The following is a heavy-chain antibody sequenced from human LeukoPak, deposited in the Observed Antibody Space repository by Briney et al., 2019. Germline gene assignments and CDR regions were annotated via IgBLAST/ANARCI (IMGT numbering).Heavy chain of an antibody. Sequence: PGGSLRLSCAASGFTFSSYWMSWVRQAPGKGLEWVSAISGSGGSTYYADSVKGRFTISRDNSKNTLYLQMNSLRAEDTALYYCAKGVVVVPATPFDYWGQGTLVTVSS. J-gene: IGHJ4*02. D-gene: IGHD2-15*01. V-gene: IGHV3-23*01. CDR1: GFTFSSYW. CDR2: ISGSGGST. CDR3: AKGVVVVPATPFDY.